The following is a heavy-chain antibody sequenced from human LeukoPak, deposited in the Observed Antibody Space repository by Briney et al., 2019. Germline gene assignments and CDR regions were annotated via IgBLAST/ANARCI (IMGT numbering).Heavy chain of an antibody. D-gene: IGHD6-13*01. CDR1: GFTFSSYG. CDR3: AKDRPTVYSSSWLHFLDS. CDR2: ISGSGGST. J-gene: IGHJ4*02. Sequence: GGTLRLSCAASGFTFSSYGMSWVRQAPGKGLEWVSGISGSGGSTYLADSVEGRFTISRDNSKNTLYLEMNSLRADDTAVYYCAKDRPTVYSSSWLHFLDSWGQGTLVTVSS. V-gene: IGHV3-23*01.